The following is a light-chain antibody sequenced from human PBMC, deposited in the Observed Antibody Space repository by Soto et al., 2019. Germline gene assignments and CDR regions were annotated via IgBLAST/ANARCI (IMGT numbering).Light chain of an antibody. CDR2: EVT. V-gene: IGLV2-14*01. CDR1: SGDIGSYNR. Sequence: QSALTQPASVSGSPGQSITISCTGTSGDIGSYNRVSWYQQHPGKAPKLIIYEVTDRPSGVSNRFSGSKSGNTASLTISGLQAEEEAEYSYSSYTNINTRPCVFGTVTKLTVL. J-gene: IGLJ1*01. CDR3: SSYTNINTRPCV.